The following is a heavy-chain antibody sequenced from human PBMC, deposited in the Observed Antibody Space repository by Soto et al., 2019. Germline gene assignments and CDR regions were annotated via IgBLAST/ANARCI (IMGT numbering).Heavy chain of an antibody. V-gene: IGHV4-31*03. Sequence: QVQLQESGPGLVKPSQTLSLTCTVSGGSISSGDYYWSWIRQHPGKGLEWSGYIYYSGSTYYNPSLLRRVTIAVATSKIHFLLKLRSVAAADTDVYYCAANGGGYWGQGTLVPVSS. CDR3: AANGGGY. CDR2: IYYSGST. CDR1: GGSISSGDYY. J-gene: IGHJ4*02. D-gene: IGHD3-16*01.